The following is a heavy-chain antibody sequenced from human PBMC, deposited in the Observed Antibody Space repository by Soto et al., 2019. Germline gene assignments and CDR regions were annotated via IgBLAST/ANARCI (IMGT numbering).Heavy chain of an antibody. D-gene: IGHD3-3*01. CDR2: ISGSGGST. J-gene: IGHJ6*03. Sequence: GGSLRLSCASSGFPFSSYAMSWVRQAPGKGLEWVSAISGSGGSTYYADSVKGRFTISRDNSKNTLYLQMNSLRAEDTAVYYCAKHYYDFWSGYYENYYYYYMDVWGKGTTVTVSS. CDR3: AKHYYDFWSGYYENYYYYYMDV. V-gene: IGHV3-23*01. CDR1: GFPFSSYA.